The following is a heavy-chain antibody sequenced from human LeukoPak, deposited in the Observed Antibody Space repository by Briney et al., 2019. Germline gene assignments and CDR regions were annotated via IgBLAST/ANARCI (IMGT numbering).Heavy chain of an antibody. V-gene: IGHV3-23*01. J-gene: IGHJ4*02. CDR2: ITGSGGST. CDR3: ATLMRGPTGYSGYGGEDY. Sequence: PSGGSLRLSCAAPGFTFSSYAMSWVRQAPGEGLQWVSAITGSGGSTYYADSVQGRFTISRDNSKNTLYLQMDSLRAEDTAVYYCATLMRGPTGYSGYGGEDYWGQGTLVTVSS. D-gene: IGHD5-12*01. CDR1: GFTFSSYA.